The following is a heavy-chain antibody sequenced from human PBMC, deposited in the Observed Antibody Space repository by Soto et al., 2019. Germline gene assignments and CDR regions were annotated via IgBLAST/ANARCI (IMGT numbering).Heavy chain of an antibody. D-gene: IGHD3-9*01. Sequence: ASVKVSCKASGYTFTSYGISWVRQAPGQGLEWMGWISAYNGNTNYAQKLQGRVTVTTDTSTSTAYMELRSLRSDDTAVYYCARSKRDYDILTGYSSSPWFDPWGQGTLVTVSS. CDR3: ARSKRDYDILTGYSSSPWFDP. CDR2: ISAYNGNT. CDR1: GYTFTSYG. V-gene: IGHV1-18*01. J-gene: IGHJ5*02.